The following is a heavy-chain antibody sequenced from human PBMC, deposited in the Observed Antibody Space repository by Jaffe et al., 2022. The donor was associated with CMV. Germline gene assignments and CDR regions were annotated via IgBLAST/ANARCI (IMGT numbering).Heavy chain of an antibody. V-gene: IGHV3-33*08. Sequence: QVQLVESGGGVVQPGRSLRLSCAASGFTFSSYGMHWVRQAPGKGLEWVAVIWYDGSNKYYADSVKGRFTISRDNSKNTLYLQMNSLRAEDTAVYYCAREGHSYGFFDYWGQGTLVTVSS. CDR2: IWYDGSNK. J-gene: IGHJ4*02. D-gene: IGHD5-18*01. CDR3: AREGHSYGFFDY. CDR1: GFTFSSYG.